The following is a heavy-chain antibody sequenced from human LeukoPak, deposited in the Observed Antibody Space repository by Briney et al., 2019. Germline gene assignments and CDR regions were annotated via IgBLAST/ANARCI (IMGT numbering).Heavy chain of an antibody. CDR1: GDSISNSIW. V-gene: IGHV4-4*02. CDR2: VDHTGNT. CDR3: ARNVRFFDS. D-gene: IGHD1-1*01. Sequence: SGALSLTCTVSGDSISNSIWWSWLRQPPGKGLEWIGEVDHTGNTNYRPSLDSRVTLSIDTSKNHFSLTLTSVTAADTAVYYCARNVRFFDSWGQGTRVTVSS. J-gene: IGHJ4*02.